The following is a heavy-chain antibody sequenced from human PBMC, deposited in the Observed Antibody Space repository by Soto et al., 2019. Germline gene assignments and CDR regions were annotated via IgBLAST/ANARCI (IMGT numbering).Heavy chain of an antibody. Sequence: SETLSLTCTVSGGSISSGGYYWSWIRQHPGKGLEWIGYIYYSGSTYYNPTLKSRVTISVDTSKNQFSLKLSPVTAADTAVYYCARAEIAVTTSPGAFDIWGQGTMVTVSS. CDR1: GGSISSGGYY. V-gene: IGHV4-31*03. J-gene: IGHJ3*02. CDR2: IYYSGST. D-gene: IGHD4-17*01. CDR3: ARAEIAVTTSPGAFDI.